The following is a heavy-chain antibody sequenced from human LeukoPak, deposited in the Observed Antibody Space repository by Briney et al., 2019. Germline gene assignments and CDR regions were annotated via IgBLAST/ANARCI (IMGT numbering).Heavy chain of an antibody. J-gene: IGHJ4*02. D-gene: IGHD6-19*01. Sequence: GGSLRLSCAASGFTFSSYGMHWVRQAPGKGLEWVAVISYDGSNKYYADSVKGRFTISRDNSKNTLYLQMNSLRAEDTAVYYCAKDQGSGWYFGYWGQGTLVTVSS. CDR1: GFTFSSYG. CDR2: ISYDGSNK. CDR3: AKDQGSGWYFGY. V-gene: IGHV3-30*18.